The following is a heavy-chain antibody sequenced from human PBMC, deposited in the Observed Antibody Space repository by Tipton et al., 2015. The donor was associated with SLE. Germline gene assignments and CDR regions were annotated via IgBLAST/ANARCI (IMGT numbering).Heavy chain of an antibody. J-gene: IGHJ1*01. V-gene: IGHV3-23*03. CDR1: GFTFSHYR. D-gene: IGHD2-8*02. Sequence: SLRLSCAASGFTFSHYRLAWVRQAPGKGLEWVSAIYNGGGTDYADSVKGRFTISGDSSKDTLYLQMNSLRVEDTAVYYCAKDWGTGDVYYFQHWGQGTLVTVSS. CDR2: IYNGGGT. CDR3: AKDWGTGDVYYFQH.